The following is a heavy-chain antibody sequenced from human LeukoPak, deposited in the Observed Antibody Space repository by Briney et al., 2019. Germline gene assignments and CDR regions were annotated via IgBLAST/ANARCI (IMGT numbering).Heavy chain of an antibody. J-gene: IGHJ3*02. CDR1: GGSFSGYY. V-gene: IGHV4-34*01. D-gene: IGHD4-17*01. Sequence: SETLSLTCAVYGGSFSGYYWSWIRQPPGKGLEWIGEINHSGSTNYNPSLKSRVTISVDTSKNQFSLKLSSVTAADTAVYYCALTTVTTAGDAFDIWGQGTMVTASS. CDR3: ALTTVTTAGDAFDI. CDR2: INHSGST.